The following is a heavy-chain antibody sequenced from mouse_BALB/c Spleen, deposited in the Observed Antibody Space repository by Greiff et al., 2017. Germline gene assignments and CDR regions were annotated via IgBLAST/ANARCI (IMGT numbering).Heavy chain of an antibody. J-gene: IGHJ4*01. CDR2: IDPENGNT. V-gene: IGHV14-1*02. CDR1: GFNIKDYY. Sequence: DVKLQESGAELVRPGALVKLSCKASGFNIKDYYMHWVKQRPEQGLEWIGWIDPENGNTIYDPKFQGKASITADTSSNTAYLQLSSLTSEDTAVYYCARHGYYAMDYWGQGTSVTVSS. CDR3: ARHGYYAMDY.